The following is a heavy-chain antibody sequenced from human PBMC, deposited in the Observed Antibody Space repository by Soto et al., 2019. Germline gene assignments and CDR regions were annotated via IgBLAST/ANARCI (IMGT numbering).Heavy chain of an antibody. V-gene: IGHV4-59*08. CDR2: IYYSGST. D-gene: IGHD3-10*01. CDR3: ATYNSGIYPCFDQ. Sequence: SETLSLTCTVSGGSISSYYWSWIRQPPGKGLEWIGYIYYSGSTNYNPSLKSRVTISVDTSKNQFSLKLSSVTAADTAVYYCATYNSGIYPCFDQWGQGTLVTVSS. J-gene: IGHJ4*02. CDR1: GGSISSYY.